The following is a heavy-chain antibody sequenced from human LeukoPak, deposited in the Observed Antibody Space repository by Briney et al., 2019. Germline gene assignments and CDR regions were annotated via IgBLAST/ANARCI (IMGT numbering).Heavy chain of an antibody. CDR2: INHSGST. CDR1: GGSFSGYY. Sequence: SETLSLTCAVYGGSFSGYYWSWIRQPPGKGLEWIGEINHSGSTNYNPSLKSRVTISVDTSKNQFSLKLSSVTAADTAVYYCARGQYNWNYLNWFDPWGQGTLVTVSS. D-gene: IGHD1-7*01. CDR3: ARGQYNWNYLNWFDP. J-gene: IGHJ5*02. V-gene: IGHV4-34*01.